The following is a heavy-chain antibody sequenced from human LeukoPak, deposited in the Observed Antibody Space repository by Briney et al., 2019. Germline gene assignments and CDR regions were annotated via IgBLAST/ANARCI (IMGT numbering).Heavy chain of an antibody. V-gene: IGHV3-72*01. J-gene: IGHJ4*02. D-gene: IGHD1-1*01. CDR2: TRDKGNSYTT. Sequence: GGSLRLSCAASGFTVSSNYMSWVRQAPGKGLEWVGRTRDKGNSYTTEYAASVKGRFTISRDDSKNSLDLQMNSLKTEDTAVYYCARAKLERWDFDNWGQGTLVTVAS. CDR3: ARAKLERWDFDN. CDR1: GFTVSSNY.